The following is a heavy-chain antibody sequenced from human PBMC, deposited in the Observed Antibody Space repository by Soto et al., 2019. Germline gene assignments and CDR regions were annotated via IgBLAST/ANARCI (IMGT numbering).Heavy chain of an antibody. Sequence: QITLKESGPTLVKPTQTLTLTCTFSGFSLSTSGVGVGWIRQPPGKALEWLALIYWDDDKRYSPSLKSRLTITKDTSRNQVVLTMTNMDPVDTATYDCAHRPDGYRGGYFDSWGQGTPVTVSS. D-gene: IGHD5-18*01. CDR1: GFSLSTSGVG. CDR3: AHRPDGYRGGYFDS. V-gene: IGHV2-5*02. J-gene: IGHJ4*02. CDR2: IYWDDDK.